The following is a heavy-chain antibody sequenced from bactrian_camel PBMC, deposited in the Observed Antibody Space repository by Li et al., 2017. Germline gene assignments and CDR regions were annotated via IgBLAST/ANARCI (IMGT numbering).Heavy chain of an antibody. V-gene: IGHV3S1*01. J-gene: IGHJ4*01. Sequence: HVQLVESGGGSVQAGGSLRLSCAVTGGTIRGRCMGWFRQGPGKEREGVAFAYTFNGRTHYTGSVKGRFTISRDNAKNTLYLQLNSLKTEDTAMYYCAKDDSGGYNYWGQGTQVTVS. CDR2: AYTFNGRT. CDR3: AKDDSGGYNY. CDR1: GGTIRGRC.